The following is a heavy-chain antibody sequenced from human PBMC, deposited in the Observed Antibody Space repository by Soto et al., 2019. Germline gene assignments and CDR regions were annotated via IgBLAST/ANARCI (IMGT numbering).Heavy chain of an antibody. CDR3: ARAKKYSSSLGLVDY. V-gene: IGHV1-69*01. CDR2: IIPILGTA. Sequence: QVQLVQSGAEVNKPGSSVKVSCKASGGTFSSYAISWVRQAPGQGLEWMGGIIPILGTANYAQKFQGRVTITADESTSTAYMELSSLRSEDTAVYYCARAKKYSSSLGLVDYWGQGTLVTVSS. D-gene: IGHD6-6*01. CDR1: GGTFSSYA. J-gene: IGHJ4*02.